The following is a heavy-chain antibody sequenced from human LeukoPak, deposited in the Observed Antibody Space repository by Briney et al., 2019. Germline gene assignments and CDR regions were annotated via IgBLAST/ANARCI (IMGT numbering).Heavy chain of an antibody. CDR1: GYTFTTYD. Sequence: GASVKVSCKASGYTFTTYDINWVRQATGQGLEWMGWMNPNSANTGYAQKLQGRVTMTRNASISTAYMELSSLRSEDTAVYYCARVNCSSTSCRSKFLDYWGQGTLVTVSS. J-gene: IGHJ4*02. CDR3: ARVNCSSTSCRSKFLDY. D-gene: IGHD2-2*01. CDR2: MNPNSANT. V-gene: IGHV1-8*01.